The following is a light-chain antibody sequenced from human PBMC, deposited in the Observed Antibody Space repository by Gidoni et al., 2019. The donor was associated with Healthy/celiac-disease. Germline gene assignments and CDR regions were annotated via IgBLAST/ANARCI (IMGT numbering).Light chain of an antibody. V-gene: IGKV3-20*01. Sequence: IVLTQSPGTLPLSPGERATLSCRASQSVTRRYLAWYQQKPGKAPRLLIDGASSRATGIPDRFSGSGSGTDFTITISRLEPEDFAVYYCQQYGSSPYTFGQGTKLEIK. CDR3: QQYGSSPYT. J-gene: IGKJ2*01. CDR2: GAS. CDR1: QSVTRRY.